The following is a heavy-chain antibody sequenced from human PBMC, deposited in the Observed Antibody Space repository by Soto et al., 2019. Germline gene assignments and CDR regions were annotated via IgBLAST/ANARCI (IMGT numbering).Heavy chain of an antibody. CDR3: ARPHSSSWYNWFDP. J-gene: IGHJ5*02. Sequence: GGSLRLSCAASGFTFSSYSMNWVRQAPGKGLEWVSYISSSSSTIYYADPVKGRFTISRDNAKNSLYLQMNSLRDEDTAVYYCARPHSSSWYNWFDPWGQGTLVTVS. CDR1: GFTFSSYS. V-gene: IGHV3-48*02. CDR2: ISSSSSTI. D-gene: IGHD6-13*01.